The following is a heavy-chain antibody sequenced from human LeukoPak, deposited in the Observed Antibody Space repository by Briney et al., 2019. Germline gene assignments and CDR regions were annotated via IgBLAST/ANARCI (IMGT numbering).Heavy chain of an antibody. D-gene: IGHD3-10*01. J-gene: IGHJ4*02. CDR1: GYTFTSYD. V-gene: IGHV1-8*01. CDR3: ARVDGSGSYYYFDY. CDR2: MNPNSGNT. Sequence: ASVKVSCKASGYTFTSYDINWVRQATGQGLEWMGWMNPNSGNTGYAQKFLGRVTMTRNTSISTAYMELSSLRSEDTAVYYCARVDGSGSYYYFDYWGQGTLVTVSS.